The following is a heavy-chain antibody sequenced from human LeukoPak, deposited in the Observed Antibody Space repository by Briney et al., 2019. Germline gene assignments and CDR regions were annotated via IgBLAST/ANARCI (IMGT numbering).Heavy chain of an antibody. CDR3: ATYRQVLLPFES. V-gene: IGHV3-23*01. J-gene: IGHJ4*02. D-gene: IGHD2-8*02. Sequence: GGTLRLSCAASGFTFSNFGMAWVRQAPGKGLEWVSAIDASGRNTHYAGSVRGRFTISRDNSKSTLSLQMNSLRAEDTAIYYCATYRQVLLPFESWGQGTLVTVSS. CDR2: IDASGRNT. CDR1: GFTFSNFG.